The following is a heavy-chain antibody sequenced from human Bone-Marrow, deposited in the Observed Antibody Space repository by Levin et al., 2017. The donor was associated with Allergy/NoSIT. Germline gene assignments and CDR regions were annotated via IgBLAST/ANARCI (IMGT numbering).Heavy chain of an antibody. Sequence: GESLKISCKTSGYTFTSFDINWVRQATGQGLEWMGWMYPNSDNAGYAQKFQGRVTMTRNTSISTAYMELSSLRSEDTAIYYCARGDLGSGYLFDYWGQGTLVTVSS. CDR2: MYPNSDNA. D-gene: IGHD5-12*01. CDR1: GYTFTSFD. CDR3: ARGDLGSGYLFDY. J-gene: IGHJ4*02. V-gene: IGHV1-8*01.